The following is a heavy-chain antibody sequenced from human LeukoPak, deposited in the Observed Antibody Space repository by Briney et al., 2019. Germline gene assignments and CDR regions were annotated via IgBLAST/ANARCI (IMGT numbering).Heavy chain of an antibody. D-gene: IGHD5-24*01. J-gene: IGHJ4*02. CDR3: ARYNYWSFDY. CDR1: GFTFSSYG. Sequence: GGSLRLSCAASGFTFSSYGMHWVRQAPGKGLEWVAVISYDGSNKYYADSVKGRFTVSRDNSKNTLYLQMNSLRAEDTALYYCARYNYWSFDYWGQGTLVTVSS. V-gene: IGHV3-30*03. CDR2: ISYDGSNK.